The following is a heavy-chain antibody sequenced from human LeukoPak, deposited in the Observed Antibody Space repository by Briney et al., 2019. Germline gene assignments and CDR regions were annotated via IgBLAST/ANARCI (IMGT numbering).Heavy chain of an antibody. D-gene: IGHD1-20*01. CDR2: IKSKTDGGTT. V-gene: IGHV3-15*01. Sequence: HPGGSLRLSCAASGFTFSNAWMSWVRQAPGKGLEWVGRIKSKTDGGTTDYAAPVKGRFTISRDDSKNTLYLQMNSLKTEDTAVYYCTTDLITGTDDIVNCWGQGTLVTVSS. J-gene: IGHJ4*02. CDR3: TTDLITGTDDIVNC. CDR1: GFTFSNAW.